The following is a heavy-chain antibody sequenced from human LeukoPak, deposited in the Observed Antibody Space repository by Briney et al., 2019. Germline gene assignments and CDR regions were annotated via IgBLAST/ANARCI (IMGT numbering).Heavy chain of an antibody. CDR2: ISSSSSYI. CDR3: ARVVDGDSDWYFDL. D-gene: IGHD4-17*01. CDR1: GFTFSTYS. J-gene: IGHJ2*01. V-gene: IGHV3-21*01. Sequence: GGSLRLSCAASGFTFSTYSMIWVRQAPGKGLEWVSSISSSSSYISYADPVKGRFTISRDSAKNSLYLQMNSLRAEDTAVYYCARVVDGDSDWYFDLWGRGTLVTVSS.